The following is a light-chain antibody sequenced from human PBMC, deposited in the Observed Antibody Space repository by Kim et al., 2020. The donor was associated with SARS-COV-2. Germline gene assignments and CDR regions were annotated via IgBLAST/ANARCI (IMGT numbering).Light chain of an antibody. CDR2: LAS. J-gene: IGKJ2*01. CDR1: QSLLHSNGYTY. CDR3: MQGLQTPYT. V-gene: IGKV2-28*01. Sequence: DFVMTQSPLSLSVTPGEPASISCRSSQSLLHSNGYTYLDWYLQKPGQSPQLLIYLASTRASGVPHRFSGSGSGTDFTLRITRVEAEDVGVYYCMQGLQTPYTLGQGTKLEIK.